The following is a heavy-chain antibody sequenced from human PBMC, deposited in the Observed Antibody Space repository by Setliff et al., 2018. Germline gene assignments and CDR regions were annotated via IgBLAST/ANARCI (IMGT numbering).Heavy chain of an antibody. CDR2: IYYSGST. CDR1: GGSISSYY. D-gene: IGHD3-10*01. CDR3: ARDLNRWFGEFAFDI. V-gene: IGHV4-59*01. Sequence: PSETLSLTCTVSGGSISSYYWSWIRQPPGKGLEWIGYIYYSGSTNYNPSLKSRVTISLDTSKNQFSLTLSSVTAADTAVYYCARDLNRWFGEFAFDIWGQGTMVTVSS. J-gene: IGHJ3*02.